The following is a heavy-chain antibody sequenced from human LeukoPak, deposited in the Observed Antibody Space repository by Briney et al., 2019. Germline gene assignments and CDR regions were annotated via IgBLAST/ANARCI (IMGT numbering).Heavy chain of an antibody. D-gene: IGHD4-17*01. CDR2: IYPGDSDT. V-gene: IGHV5-51*01. J-gene: IGHJ4*02. CDR3: AATLDYGEVGGSFDY. CDR1: GYSFTSYW. Sequence: GESLKISCKGSGYSFTSYWIGWVRQMPGKGLECMGIIYPGDSDTRYSPSFQGQVTISADKSISTAYLQWSSLKASDTAMYYCAATLDYGEVGGSFDYWGQGTLVTVSS.